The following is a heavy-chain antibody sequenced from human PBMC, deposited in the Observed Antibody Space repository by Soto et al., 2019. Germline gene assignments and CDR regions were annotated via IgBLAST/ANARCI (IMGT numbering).Heavy chain of an antibody. CDR3: ARALVTDYNSRDYHYYFAMDV. CDR2: VYHTGTT. D-gene: IGHD3-22*01. Sequence: HLQESGPGLVKPSQTLSLTCVVSGGPVSGDDLYWSWIRHLPGKGLEWIANVYHTGTTYYNPSPKSRFSMSVDTSKNQFSLILASVTAADTAVYYCARALVTDYNSRDYHYYFAMDVWGQGTPGTVSS. J-gene: IGHJ6*02. CDR1: GGPVSGDDLY. V-gene: IGHV4-31*02.